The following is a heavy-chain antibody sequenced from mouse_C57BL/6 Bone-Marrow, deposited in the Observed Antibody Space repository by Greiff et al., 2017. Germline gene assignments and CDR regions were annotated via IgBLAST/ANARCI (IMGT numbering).Heavy chain of an antibody. D-gene: IGHD2-4*01. Sequence: VQLQQPGAELVKPGASVKLSCKASGYTFTNYWMHWVKQRPGQGLEWIGMMHPNGGSPDYNEKFKSEATLSVDKSSRTAYMALSSLTSEDPAVYYWERSYDYGDYTMDYGGQGTSVTVSS. J-gene: IGHJ4*01. V-gene: IGHV1-64*01. CDR3: ERSYDYGDYTMDY. CDR1: GYTFTNYW. CDR2: MHPNGGSP.